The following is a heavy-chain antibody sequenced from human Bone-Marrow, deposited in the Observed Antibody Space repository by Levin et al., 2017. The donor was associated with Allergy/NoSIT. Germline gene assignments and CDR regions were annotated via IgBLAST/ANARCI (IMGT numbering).Heavy chain of an antibody. D-gene: IGHD6-19*01. CDR1: GFTFSSYG. V-gene: IGHV3-30*18. CDR2: ISYDGSNK. J-gene: IGHJ4*02. CDR3: AKDPRSGCYSGFDY. Sequence: GGSLRLSCAASGFTFSSYGMHWVRQAPGKGLEWVAVISYDGSNKYYADSVKGRFTISRDNSKNTLYLQMNSLRAEDTAVYYCAKDPRSGCYSGFDYWGQGTLVTASS.